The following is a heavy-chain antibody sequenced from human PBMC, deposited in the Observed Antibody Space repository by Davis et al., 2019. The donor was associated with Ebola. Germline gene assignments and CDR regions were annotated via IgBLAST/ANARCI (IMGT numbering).Heavy chain of an antibody. D-gene: IGHD2-2*02. CDR1: GVSISSGDYH. Sequence: SETLSLTCTVSGVSISSGDYHWNWIRQRPGKGLEWIGYIYYTGTTNYDPSLKSRVTMSLDTSKNQFSLRLSSVTAADTAVYYCAKREYLKYYFDYWGQGTLVTVSS. CDR3: AKREYLKYYFDY. J-gene: IGHJ4*02. CDR2: IYYTGTT. V-gene: IGHV4-30-4*01.